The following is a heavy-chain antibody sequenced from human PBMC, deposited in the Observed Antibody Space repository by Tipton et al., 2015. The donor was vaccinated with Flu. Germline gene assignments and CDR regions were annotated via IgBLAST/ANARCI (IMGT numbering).Heavy chain of an antibody. Sequence: GLVKPSETLSLTCTVSGASLRSSSYYWGWICQPQGKGLEWIGSFSYYVGTYYNPSLNSRVTITVAESKNQFSLRVTSVTAADTAVYYCVRTKESYPLANFVYWGQGRLVTVSS. D-gene: IGHD1-26*01. CDR2: FSYYVGT. J-gene: IGHJ4*02. CDR3: VRTKESYPLANFVY. CDR1: GASLRSSSYY. V-gene: IGHV4-39*07.